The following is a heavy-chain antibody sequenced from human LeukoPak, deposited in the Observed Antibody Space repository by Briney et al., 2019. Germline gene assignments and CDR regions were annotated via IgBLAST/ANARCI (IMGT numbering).Heavy chain of an antibody. Sequence: SETLSLTCAVSGYSISSGYYWGWIRQPPGKGLEWIGSIYHSGSTYYNPSLKSRVTISVDTSKNQFSLKLSSVTAADTAVYYCARQYSSGWYHLPYYFDYWGQGTLVTVSS. CDR3: ARQYSSGWYHLPYYFDY. V-gene: IGHV4-38-2*01. D-gene: IGHD6-19*01. CDR2: IYHSGST. CDR1: GYSISSGYY. J-gene: IGHJ4*02.